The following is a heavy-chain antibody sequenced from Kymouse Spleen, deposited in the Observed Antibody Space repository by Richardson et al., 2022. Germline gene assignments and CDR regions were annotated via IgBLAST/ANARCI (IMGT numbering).Heavy chain of an antibody. CDR1: GGSVSSGSYY. D-gene: IGHD5-12*01. V-gene: IGHV4-61*01. CDR2: IYYSGST. Sequence: QVQLQESGPGLVKPSETLSLTCTVSGGSVSSGSYYWSWIRQPPGKGLEWIGYIYYSGSTNYNPSLKSRVTISVDTSKNQFSLKLSSVTAADTAVYYCARDGYSGYAYYYYYYGMDVWGQGTTVTVSS. J-gene: IGHJ6*02. CDR3: ARDGYSGYAYYYYYYGMDV.